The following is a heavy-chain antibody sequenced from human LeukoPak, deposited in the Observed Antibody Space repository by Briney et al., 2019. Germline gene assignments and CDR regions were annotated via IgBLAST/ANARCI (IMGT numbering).Heavy chain of an antibody. D-gene: IGHD7-27*01. J-gene: IGHJ4*02. Sequence: PSETLSLTCTVSLDSTTSNFWSWVRQPPRKGLVWIGEIHRSESPNFNPSLQSLVTISIDRSRSQIVLELSSVTAADTGVYCCAREILGCFNPGAYGGQGTLVTVSS. V-gene: IGHV4-4*01. CDR2: IHRSESP. CDR1: LDSTTSNF. CDR3: AREILGCFNPGAY.